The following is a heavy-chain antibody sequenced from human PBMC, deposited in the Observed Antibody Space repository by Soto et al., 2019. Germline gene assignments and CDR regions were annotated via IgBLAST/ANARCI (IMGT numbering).Heavy chain of an antibody. CDR1: GFTFSNYA. CDR2: ISYDGSNK. CDR3: ARGSVYSNYVRGYYFDY. J-gene: IGHJ4*02. V-gene: IGHV3-30-3*01. Sequence: GGSLRLSCAASGFTFSNYAMTWVRQAPGKGLEWVSGISYDGSNKYYADSVKGRFTISRDNSKNTLYLQMNSLRAEDTAVYYCARGSVYSNYVRGYYFDYWGQGTLVTVSS. D-gene: IGHD4-4*01.